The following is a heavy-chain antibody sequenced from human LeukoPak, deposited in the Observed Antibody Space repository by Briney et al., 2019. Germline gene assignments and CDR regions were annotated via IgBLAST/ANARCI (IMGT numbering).Heavy chain of an antibody. V-gene: IGHV3-33*08. D-gene: IGHD6-6*01. Sequence: GGSLRLSCAASGFTFRNYALSWVRQAPGKGLEWVAVIWYDGSNKYYADSVKGRFTISRDNSKNTLYLQMNSLRAEDTAVYYCAREEDRSSSSGLVFDYWGQGTLVTVSS. CDR2: IWYDGSNK. J-gene: IGHJ4*02. CDR1: GFTFRNYA. CDR3: AREEDRSSSSGLVFDY.